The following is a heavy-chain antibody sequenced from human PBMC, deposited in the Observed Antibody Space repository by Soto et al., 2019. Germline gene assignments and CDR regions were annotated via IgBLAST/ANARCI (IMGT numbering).Heavy chain of an antibody. V-gene: IGHV4-59*01. CDR1: GGSISSYY. CDR2: IYYSGST. D-gene: IGHD6-19*01. CDR3: AGVYPARYSSGHFAY. J-gene: IGHJ4*02. Sequence: SETLSLTCTVSGGSISSYYWSWIRQPPGKGLEWIGYIYYSGSTNYNPSLKSRVTISVDTSKNQFSLKLSSVTAADTAVYYCAGVYPARYSSGHFAYWGKGTLVPVS.